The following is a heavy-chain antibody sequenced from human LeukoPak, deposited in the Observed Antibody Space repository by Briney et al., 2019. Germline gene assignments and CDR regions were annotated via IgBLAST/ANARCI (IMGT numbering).Heavy chain of an antibody. D-gene: IGHD6-13*01. CDR2: IIPILGTA. J-gene: IGHJ4*02. CDR1: GGTFSSYA. CDR3: ARDPPSPYSSSWYLLDY. V-gene: IGHV1-69*04. Sequence: SVKVSCKASGGTFSSYAISWVRQAPGQGLEWMGRIIPILGTANYAQKFQGRVTITADKSTSTAYMELSSLRSEDTAVYYCARDPPSPYSSSWYLLDYWGQGTLVTVSS.